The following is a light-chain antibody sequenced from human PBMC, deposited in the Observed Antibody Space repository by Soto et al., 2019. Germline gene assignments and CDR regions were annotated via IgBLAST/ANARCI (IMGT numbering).Light chain of an antibody. Sequence: EVVLTQSPGTLSLSPGESATLSCRASQSVGSNYLAWFQQKPGQAPRLLIYAASSRATGIPDRFSGSGSGTDFTLTIARLEPEDFAVYYCQQHGGLPRTFGKGTRWIS. CDR3: QQHGGLPRT. J-gene: IGKJ1*01. CDR1: QSVGSNY. CDR2: AAS. V-gene: IGKV3-20*01.